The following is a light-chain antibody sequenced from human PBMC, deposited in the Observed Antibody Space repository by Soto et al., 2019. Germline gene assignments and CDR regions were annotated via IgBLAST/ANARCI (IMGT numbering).Light chain of an antibody. CDR3: QQYGSSGT. V-gene: IGKV3-20*01. Sequence: EVVLTQSPATLSLSPGETATLSCRASQNVDYNLAWYQQKPGQAPRLLIYGASNRATGIPDRFSGSGSGTDFTLTISRLEPEDFAVYYCQQYGSSGTFGQGTKVEIK. CDR1: QNVDYN. J-gene: IGKJ1*01. CDR2: GAS.